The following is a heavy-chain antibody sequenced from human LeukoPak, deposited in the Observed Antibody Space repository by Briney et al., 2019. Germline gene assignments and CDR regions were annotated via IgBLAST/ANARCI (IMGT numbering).Heavy chain of an antibody. Sequence: ASVKVSCKASGYTFTSHGISWVRQAPGQGLEWMGWISTYNGNTNYAQKLQGRVSMTTDTSTSTAYMDLRSLRSDDTAVYYCARGLRYSSGWSASGMDVWGKGTTVTISS. CDR3: ARGLRYSSGWSASGMDV. V-gene: IGHV1-18*01. D-gene: IGHD6-19*01. J-gene: IGHJ6*03. CDR1: GYTFTSHG. CDR2: ISTYNGNT.